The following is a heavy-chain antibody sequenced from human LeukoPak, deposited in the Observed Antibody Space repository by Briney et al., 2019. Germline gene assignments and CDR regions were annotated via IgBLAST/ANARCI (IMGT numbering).Heavy chain of an antibody. CDR1: GGSISSSSYY. V-gene: IGHV4-39*07. D-gene: IGHD3-16*01. CDR2: IYYSGST. CDR3: AREGGRLNYFDY. J-gene: IGHJ4*02. Sequence: SETLSLTCTVSGGSISSSSYYWGWIRQPPGKGLEWIGSIYYSGSTYYNPSLKSRVTISVDTSKNQFSLKLSSVTAADTAVYYCAREGGRLNYFDYWGQGTLVTVSS.